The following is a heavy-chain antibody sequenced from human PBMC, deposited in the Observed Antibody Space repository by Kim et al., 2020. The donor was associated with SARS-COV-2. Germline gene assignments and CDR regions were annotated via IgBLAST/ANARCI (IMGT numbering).Heavy chain of an antibody. D-gene: IGHD2-21*01. J-gene: IGHJ4*02. CDR3: ARRSAGIDW. Sequence: GTTKYSPSLKSRVTLPVDTSKNPFSLGMTSVTAADTAVYYCARRSAGIDWWGQGTPVTVSS. CDR2: GTT. V-gene: IGHV4-34*01.